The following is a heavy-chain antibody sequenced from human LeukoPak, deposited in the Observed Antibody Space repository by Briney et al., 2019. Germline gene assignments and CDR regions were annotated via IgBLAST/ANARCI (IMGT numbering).Heavy chain of an antibody. Sequence: SGTLSLTCTVSGYSISSGYYWGWIRQPPGKGLEWIGSIYHSGSTYYNPSLKSRVTISVDTSKNQFSLKLSSVTAADTAVYYCARDSHMDYWGQGTLVTVSS. J-gene: IGHJ4*02. V-gene: IGHV4-38-2*02. CDR2: IYHSGST. CDR3: ARDSHMDY. CDR1: GYSISSGYY.